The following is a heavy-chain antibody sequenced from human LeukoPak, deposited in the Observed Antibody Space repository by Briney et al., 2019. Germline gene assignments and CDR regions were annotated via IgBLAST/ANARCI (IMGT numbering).Heavy chain of an antibody. V-gene: IGHV3-48*03. CDR1: GFTFSTYE. CDR2: ISSSGSAK. J-gene: IGHJ6*02. D-gene: IGHD3-10*01. Sequence: GGSLRLSCAASGFTFSTYEMNWVRQPPGKGLEWVSFISSSGSAKYYVDSVKGRFTISRDNAKNSLYLQMNSLRADDTAVFFCAILIRGLYYRYAMDVWGQGTTVSVSS. CDR3: AILIRGLYYRYAMDV.